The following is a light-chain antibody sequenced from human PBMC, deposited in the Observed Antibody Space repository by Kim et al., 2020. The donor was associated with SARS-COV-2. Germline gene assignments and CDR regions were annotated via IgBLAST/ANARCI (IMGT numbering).Light chain of an antibody. CDR3: QQSYSTLRT. Sequence: DIQMTQSPSSLSASVGDRVTITCRASQSISSYLNWYQQKPGKAPKLLIYAASSLQSGVPSRFSGSGPGTDFTLTISSLQPEDFATYYCQQSYSTLRTFGQGTKVDIK. CDR2: AAS. V-gene: IGKV1-39*01. J-gene: IGKJ1*01. CDR1: QSISSY.